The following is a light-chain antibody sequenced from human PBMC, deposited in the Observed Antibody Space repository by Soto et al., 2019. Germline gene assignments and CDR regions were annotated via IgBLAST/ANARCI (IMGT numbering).Light chain of an antibody. Sequence: EIVMTQSPATLSVSPGERATLSCRASQSVSSNLAWYQQKPGQAPRLLIYGASTRATGIPARFSGSGSGTECTLTISSLQSEAFAVYYCQQYNNSPALSFGGGTKVEIK. V-gene: IGKV3-15*01. J-gene: IGKJ4*01. CDR1: QSVSSN. CDR3: QQYNNSPALS. CDR2: GAS.